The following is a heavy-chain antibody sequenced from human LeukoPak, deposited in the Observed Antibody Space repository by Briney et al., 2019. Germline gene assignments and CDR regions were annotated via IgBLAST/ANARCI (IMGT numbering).Heavy chain of an antibody. J-gene: IGHJ6*02. CDR1: GFTFSSYS. D-gene: IGHD6-13*01. CDR2: ISSSSSYI. CDR3: ARESGQLEEYYYYGMDV. V-gene: IGHV3-21*01. Sequence: GGSLRLSCAASGFTFSSYSMNWVRQAPGKGLEWVSSISSSSSYIYYADSVKGRFTISRDNAKNSLYLQMNSLRAEDTAVCYCARESGQLEEYYYYGMDVWGQGTTVTVSS.